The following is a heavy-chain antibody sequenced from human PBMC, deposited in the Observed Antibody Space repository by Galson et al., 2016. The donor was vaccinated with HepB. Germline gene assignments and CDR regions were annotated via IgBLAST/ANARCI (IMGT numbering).Heavy chain of an antibody. D-gene: IGHD2-2*01. CDR1: GFSFRKYG. V-gene: IGHV3-30*03. Sequence: SLRLSCAASGFSFRKYGMHWVRQAPGKGLEWVAAISYDGNEKHYADSVKGRFTISRDNAKNTLYLQMSSLRPEDTAVYSCAPTHCSGTTSCSLSWLDPWGQGTLVTVSS. J-gene: IGHJ5*02. CDR2: ISYDGNEK. CDR3: APTHCSGTTSCSLSWLDP.